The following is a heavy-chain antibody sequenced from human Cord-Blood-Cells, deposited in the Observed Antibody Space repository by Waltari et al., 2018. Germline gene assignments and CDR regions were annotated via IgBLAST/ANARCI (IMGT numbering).Heavy chain of an antibody. V-gene: IGHV1-69*01. J-gene: IGHJ4*02. CDR1: GGTFSSYA. Sequence: QVPLVQSGAEVKKPGSSVKVSCKASGGTFSSYAISWVRPAPGQGLEWMGGSIPIFGTANYAQKFQGRVTITADESTSTAYMELSSLRSEDTAVYYCARDHARGDFWSGYYFDYWGQGTLVTVSS. CDR2: SIPIFGTA. D-gene: IGHD3-3*01. CDR3: ARDHARGDFWSGYYFDY.